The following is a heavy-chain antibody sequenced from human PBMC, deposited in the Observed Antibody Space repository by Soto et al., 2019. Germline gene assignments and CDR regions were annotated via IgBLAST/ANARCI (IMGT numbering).Heavy chain of an antibody. D-gene: IGHD4-17*01. CDR1: GGTFSSYA. Sequence: ASVKVSCKASGGTFSSYAISWVRQAPGQGLEWMGGIIPIFGTANYAQKFQGRVTITADESTSTAYMELSSLRSEDTAVYYCARTTVTTFHHDAFDIWGQGTMVTVS. V-gene: IGHV1-69*13. CDR3: ARTTVTTFHHDAFDI. CDR2: IIPIFGTA. J-gene: IGHJ3*02.